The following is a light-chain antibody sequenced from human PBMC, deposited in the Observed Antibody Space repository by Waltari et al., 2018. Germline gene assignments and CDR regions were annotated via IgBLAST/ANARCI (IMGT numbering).Light chain of an antibody. J-gene: IGLJ3*02. Sequence: SYELTQPPSVSVSPGQTARLTCFGDTLPKHYAYWYQQKPGQAPVLVIYNDSERPSGIPERFSGSSSGTTVTLTISGVQAEDEADYYCQSADNSGTYVLFGGGTKVTVL. CDR1: TLPKHY. CDR2: NDS. V-gene: IGLV3-25*03. CDR3: QSADNSGTYVL.